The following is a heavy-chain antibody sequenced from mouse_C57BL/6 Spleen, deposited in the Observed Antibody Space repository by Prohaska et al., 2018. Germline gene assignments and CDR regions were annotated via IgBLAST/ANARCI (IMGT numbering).Heavy chain of an antibody. CDR2: IDPSESYT. Sequence: QVQLQQPGAELVMPGASVKLSCKASGYTFTSYWMHWVKQRPGQGLEWIGEIDPSESYTNYNQKFKGKATWTVDKSSSTAYMQPSSLTSEDSAVYYCARSGLAGYGSSPFYWGQGTTLTVSS. CDR1: GYTFTSYW. D-gene: IGHD1-1*01. V-gene: IGHV1-69*01. CDR3: ARSGLAGYGSSPFY. J-gene: IGHJ2*01.